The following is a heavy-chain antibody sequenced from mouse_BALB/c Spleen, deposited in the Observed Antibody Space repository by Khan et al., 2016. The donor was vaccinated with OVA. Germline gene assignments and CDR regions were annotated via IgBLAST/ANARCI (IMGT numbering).Heavy chain of an antibody. CDR1: GFNIRDYY. J-gene: IGHJ3*01. V-gene: IGHV14-1*02. Sequence: VQLKESGAELVRPGALVKLSCKASGFNIRDYYMHWMKQRPEQGLEWIGWIDPENGKTIYDPKFKGKASITADTSSNTAYLQLTSLTSEDTAVYYCARSGYFAWFAYWGQGTLVTVSA. CDR3: ARSGYFAWFAY. CDR2: IDPENGKT.